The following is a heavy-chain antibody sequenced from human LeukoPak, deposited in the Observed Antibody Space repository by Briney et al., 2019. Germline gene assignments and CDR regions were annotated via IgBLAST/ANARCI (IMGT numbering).Heavy chain of an antibody. J-gene: IGHJ4*02. CDR1: GFTFSSYS. CDR2: INPDSNYI. D-gene: IGHD5-12*01. V-gene: IGHV3-21*01. Sequence: GGSLRLSCAASGFTFSSYSMNWVRQAPGKGLEWVSPINPDSNYIYYTDSVKGRFTISRDNAKNSLYLQMNSLRAEDTAVYYCARGDNRGYFWWGQGTLVTVSS. CDR3: ARGDNRGYFW.